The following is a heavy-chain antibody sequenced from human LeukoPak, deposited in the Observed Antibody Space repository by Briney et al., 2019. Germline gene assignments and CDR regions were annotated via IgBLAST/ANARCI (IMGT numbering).Heavy chain of an antibody. J-gene: IGHJ3*01. V-gene: IGHV3-7*01. Sequence: GGSLRLSCSASGFTFSSYAMHWVGHAPGKGLEWLANIEKHGSADYYVDSVKGRFTISRDNAKNSLSLQLDSLRVEDTAVYYCAREVPGVMVAFDLWGQGTMVTVSP. CDR3: AREVPGVMVAFDL. CDR1: GFTFSSYA. CDR2: IEKHGSAD. D-gene: IGHD2-2*01.